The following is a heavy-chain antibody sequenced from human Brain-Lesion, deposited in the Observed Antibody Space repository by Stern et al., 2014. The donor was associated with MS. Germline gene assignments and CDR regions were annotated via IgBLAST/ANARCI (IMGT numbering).Heavy chain of an antibody. V-gene: IGHV3-74*01. D-gene: IGHD5-18*01. J-gene: IGHJ5*02. Sequence: EVQLVESGGDLVQPGGSLRLSCTASGCTFSTYWMHWVRQSPGKGLVGGSRINGDGSRTSYADSVKGRFTISRDNAKNTLYVQMNSLRVEDTAVYYCARAHVDTWDWFDPWGQGTLVTVSS. CDR2: INGDGSRT. CDR3: ARAHVDTWDWFDP. CDR1: GCTFSTYW.